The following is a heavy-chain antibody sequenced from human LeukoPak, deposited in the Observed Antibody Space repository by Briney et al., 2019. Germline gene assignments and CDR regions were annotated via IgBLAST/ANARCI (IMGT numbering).Heavy chain of an antibody. D-gene: IGHD2-15*01. V-gene: IGHV3-43D*03. CDR3: AKDIGPRYCSGGSCYWDNDAFDI. CDR2: ISWDGGST. J-gene: IGHJ3*02. Sequence: PGGSLRLSCAASGFTFDDYAMYWVRQAPGKGLEWVSLISWDGGSTYYADSVKGRFTISRDNSKNSLYLQMNSLRAEDTALYYCAKDIGPRYCSGGSCYWDNDAFDIWGQGTMVTVSS. CDR1: GFTFDDYA.